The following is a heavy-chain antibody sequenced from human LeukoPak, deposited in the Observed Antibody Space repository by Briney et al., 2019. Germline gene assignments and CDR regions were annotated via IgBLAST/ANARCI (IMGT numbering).Heavy chain of an antibody. CDR1: GGSISSYY. J-gene: IGHJ4*02. CDR3: ARGSLTGTTYYFDS. V-gene: IGHV4-59*01. D-gene: IGHD1-20*01. Sequence: SETLSLTCTVSGGSISSYYWSLIRQPPGKGLEWIGYIYYSGSTNYNPSLKSRVTISVDTSKNQFSLKLSSVTAADTAVYYCARGSLTGTTYYFDSWGQGTLVTVST. CDR2: IYYSGST.